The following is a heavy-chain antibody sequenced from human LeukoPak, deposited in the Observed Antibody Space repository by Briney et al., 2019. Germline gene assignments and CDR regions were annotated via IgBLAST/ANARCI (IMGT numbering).Heavy chain of an antibody. CDR1: GGSISSSGYY. V-gene: IGHV4-39*01. CDR2: IYYSGST. Sequence: SETLSLTCTVSGGSISSSGYYWGWIRQPPGKGLEWIASIYYSGSTYYNPSLKSRVTISVDTSKNQFSLKLSSVTAADTAVYYCARRSSSWPSGGFDYWGQGTLVTVSS. J-gene: IGHJ4*02. CDR3: ARRSSSWPSGGFDY. D-gene: IGHD6-13*01.